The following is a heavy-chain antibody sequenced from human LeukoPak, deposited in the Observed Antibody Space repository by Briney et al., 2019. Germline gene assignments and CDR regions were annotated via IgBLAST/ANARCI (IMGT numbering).Heavy chain of an antibody. Sequence: GASVKVSCKASGGTFSSYAISWVRQAPGQGLEWMGGIIPIFGTANYAQKFQGRVTITAGESTSTAYMELSSLRSEDTAVYYCARAKSVHYDSSGYYYANFDYWGQGTLVTVSS. D-gene: IGHD3-22*01. V-gene: IGHV1-69*13. CDR1: GGTFSSYA. J-gene: IGHJ4*02. CDR3: ARAKSVHYDSSGYYYANFDY. CDR2: IIPIFGTA.